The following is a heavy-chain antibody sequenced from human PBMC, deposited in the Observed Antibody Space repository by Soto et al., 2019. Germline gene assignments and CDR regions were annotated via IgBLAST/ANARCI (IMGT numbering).Heavy chain of an antibody. CDR3: ARESSYYYDSSGYYDY. J-gene: IGHJ4*02. V-gene: IGHV1-69*06. CDR2: IIPIFGTA. Sequence: SVKVSCKASGGTLSSYAISWVRQAPGQGLEWMGGIIPIFGTANYAQKFQGRVTITADKSTSTAYMELSSLRSEDTAVYYCARESSYYYDSSGYYDYWGQGTLVTVSS. D-gene: IGHD3-22*01. CDR1: GGTLSSYA.